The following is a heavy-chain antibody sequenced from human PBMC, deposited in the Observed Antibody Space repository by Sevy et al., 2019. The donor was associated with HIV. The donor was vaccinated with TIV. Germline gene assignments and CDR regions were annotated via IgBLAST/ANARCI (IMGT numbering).Heavy chain of an antibody. CDR2: ISSSSSYT. CDR3: ARGGRGQYSSGWYIAFDI. Sequence: GGSLRLSCAASGFTFSDYYMSWIRQAPGKGLEWVSYISSSSSYTNYADSVKGRFTISRDNAKNSLYLQMNSLRAEDTAVYYCARGGRGQYSSGWYIAFDIWGQGTMVTVSS. J-gene: IGHJ3*02. D-gene: IGHD6-19*01. V-gene: IGHV3-11*06. CDR1: GFTFSDYY.